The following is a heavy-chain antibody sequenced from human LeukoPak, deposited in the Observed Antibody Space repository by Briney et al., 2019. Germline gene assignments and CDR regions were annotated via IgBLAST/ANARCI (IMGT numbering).Heavy chain of an antibody. CDR3: ARDIRYCSSTSCDNWFDP. Sequence: ASVKVSCKAPGYTFTGYYMHWVRQAPGQGLEWMGWINPNSGGTNYAQKFQGRVTMTRDTSISTAYMELSRLRSDDTAVYYCARDIRYCSSTSCDNWFDPWGQGTLVTVSS. CDR2: INPNSGGT. D-gene: IGHD2-2*01. CDR1: GYTFTGYY. J-gene: IGHJ5*02. V-gene: IGHV1-2*02.